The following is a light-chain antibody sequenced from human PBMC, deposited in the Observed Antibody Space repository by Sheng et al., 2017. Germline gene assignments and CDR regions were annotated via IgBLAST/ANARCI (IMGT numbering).Light chain of an antibody. CDR2: AAS. J-gene: IGKJ4*01. V-gene: IGKV1-39*01. CDR3: QQSFSFPLT. CDR1: QGISSY. Sequence: IQLTQSPSSLSASVGDRVTITCRASQGISSYLAWYQQKPGKAPKLLLYAASNLQSGVPSRFSGSGFGTDFTLTISRLQPEDFATYYCQQSFSFPLTFGGGTKLEIK.